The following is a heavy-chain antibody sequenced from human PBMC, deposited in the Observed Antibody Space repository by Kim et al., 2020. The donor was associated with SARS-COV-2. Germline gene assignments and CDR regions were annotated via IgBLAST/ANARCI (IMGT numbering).Heavy chain of an antibody. J-gene: IGHJ4*02. Sequence: GGSLRLSCAASGFTFSSYSMNWVRQAPGKGLEWVSYISGSSIYYADSVKGRFIISRDNAKNSQYLQMNSLRDEDTAVYYCARQKIETATGIDYWGQGTLVTVSS. V-gene: IGHV3-48*02. D-gene: IGHD2-15*01. CDR2: ISGSSI. CDR3: ARQKIETATGIDY. CDR1: GFTFSSYS.